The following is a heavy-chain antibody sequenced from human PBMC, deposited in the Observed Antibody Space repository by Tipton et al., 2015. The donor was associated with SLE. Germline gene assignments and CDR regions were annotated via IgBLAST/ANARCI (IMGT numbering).Heavy chain of an antibody. CDR3: ARDLGYGLDV. Sequence: TLSLTCTVSGGSISSCSHYWGWIRQPPGKGLEWIGYIYHSGSTYYNPSLKSRLTLSVDTSKNHLSLNLTSVTAADTAVYYCARDLGYGLDVWGQGTTVTVSS. J-gene: IGHJ6*02. CDR2: IYHSGST. V-gene: IGHV4-30-2*01. D-gene: IGHD7-27*01. CDR1: GGSISSCSHY.